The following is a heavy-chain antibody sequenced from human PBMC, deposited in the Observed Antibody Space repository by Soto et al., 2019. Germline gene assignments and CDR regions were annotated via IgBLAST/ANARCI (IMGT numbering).Heavy chain of an antibody. Sequence: WGSLRLSCAASGFTFSSYEMNWVRQAPGKGLEWVSYISSSGSTIYYADSVKGRFTLSRDNAKNSLYLQMNSLRAENTAVYYCARDISGMDVWGQGTTVTVSS. V-gene: IGHV3-48*03. CDR1: GFTFSSYE. J-gene: IGHJ6*02. CDR2: ISSSGSTI. CDR3: ARDISGMDV.